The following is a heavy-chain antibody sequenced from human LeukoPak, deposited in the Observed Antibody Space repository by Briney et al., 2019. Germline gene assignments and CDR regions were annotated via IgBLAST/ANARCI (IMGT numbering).Heavy chain of an antibody. CDR3: ARQIPATANHYFDY. CDR2: INHSGST. D-gene: IGHD5-24*01. Sequence: SSETLSLTCAVYGGSFSVYYCSSTRHPPRNGLGWHGEINHSGSTNYNPSLKSRVTISVDTSKNQFSLKLSSVTAADTAVYYCARQIPATANHYFDYWGQGTLVTVSS. CDR1: GGSFSVYY. V-gene: IGHV4-34*01. J-gene: IGHJ4*02.